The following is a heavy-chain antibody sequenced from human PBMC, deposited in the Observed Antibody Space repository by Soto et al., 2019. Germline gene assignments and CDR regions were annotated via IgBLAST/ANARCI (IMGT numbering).Heavy chain of an antibody. D-gene: IGHD5-12*01. J-gene: IGHJ4*02. CDR1: GFTFSSYG. Sequence: GGSLRLSCAASGFTFSSYGMHWVRQAPGKGLEWVAVISYDGSNKYYADSVKGRFTISRDNSKNTLYLQMNSLRAEDTAVYYCAKERYSGYDYFDYWGQGTLVTVSS. V-gene: IGHV3-30*18. CDR3: AKERYSGYDYFDY. CDR2: ISYDGSNK.